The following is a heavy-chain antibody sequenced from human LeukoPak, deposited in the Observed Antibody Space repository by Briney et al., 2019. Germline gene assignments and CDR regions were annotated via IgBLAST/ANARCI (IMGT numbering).Heavy chain of an antibody. D-gene: IGHD4-23*01. J-gene: IGHJ3*02. V-gene: IGHV3-20*04. CDR2: INWNGGST. CDR3: AKDISSYGGKTDAFDI. CDR1: GFTFDDYG. Sequence: GGSLRLSCAASGFTFDDYGMSWVRQAPGKGLEWVSGINWNGGSTGYADSVKGRFTISRDNAKNSLYLQMNSLRAEDTALYYCAKDISSYGGKTDAFDIWGQGTMVTVSS.